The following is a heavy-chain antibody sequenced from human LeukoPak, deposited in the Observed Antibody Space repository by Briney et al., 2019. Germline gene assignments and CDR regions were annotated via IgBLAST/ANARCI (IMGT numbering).Heavy chain of an antibody. Sequence: PGGSLTLSCAASGFTFSTFSMNWFRQAPGKGLEGVSSISSTSWSIYYADSVKGRFTISRDNAENSVYLQMNSLRAEDTAIYYCTGESAARTIAVADHWGQGTLVTVSS. D-gene: IGHD6-19*01. CDR1: GFTFSTFS. CDR3: TGESAARTIAVADH. J-gene: IGHJ5*02. CDR2: ISSTSWSI. V-gene: IGHV3-21*01.